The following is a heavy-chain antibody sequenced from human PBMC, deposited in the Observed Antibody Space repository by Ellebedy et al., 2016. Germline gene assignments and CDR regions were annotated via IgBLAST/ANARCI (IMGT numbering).Heavy chain of an antibody. D-gene: IGHD3-10*01. CDR1: GGSLGTYY. CDR2: TYYGGST. Sequence: GSLRLXXTVSGGSLGTYYWSWIRQPPGKGLEWVGYTYYGGSTIYNPSLKSRVTISVDTSKNQLSLKLTSATAADTAVYYCARAIPYGSGSYYFDNWGLGNLVTVSS. CDR3: ARAIPYGSGSYYFDN. V-gene: IGHV4-59*12. J-gene: IGHJ4*02.